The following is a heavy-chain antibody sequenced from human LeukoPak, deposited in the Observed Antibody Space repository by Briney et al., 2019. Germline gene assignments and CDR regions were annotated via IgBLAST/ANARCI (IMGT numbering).Heavy chain of an antibody. J-gene: IGHJ5*02. CDR1: GYSISSGYY. CDR3: ARPARTPFNWFDP. Sequence: SETLSLTCTVSGYSISSGYYWGWIRQPPGKGLEWIGSIYHSGSTYYNPSLKSRVTISVDTSKNQFSLKLSSVTAADTAVYYCARPARTPFNWFDPWGQGTLVTVSS. CDR2: IYHSGST. V-gene: IGHV4-38-2*02.